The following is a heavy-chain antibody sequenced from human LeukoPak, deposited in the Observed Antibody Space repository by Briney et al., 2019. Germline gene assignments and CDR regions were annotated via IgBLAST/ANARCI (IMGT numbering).Heavy chain of an antibody. V-gene: IGHV4-59*12. CDR2: IYYSGST. Sequence: SETLSLTCTVSGGSISSYYWSWIRQPPGKGLEWVGYIYYSGSTYYNPSLKSRVTISVDTSKNQFSLKLSSVTAADTAVYYCARGPYCSSTSCYSRSRYYYYGMDVWGQGTTVTVSS. CDR3: ARGPYCSSTSCYSRSRYYYYGMDV. CDR1: GGSISSYY. J-gene: IGHJ6*02. D-gene: IGHD2-2*01.